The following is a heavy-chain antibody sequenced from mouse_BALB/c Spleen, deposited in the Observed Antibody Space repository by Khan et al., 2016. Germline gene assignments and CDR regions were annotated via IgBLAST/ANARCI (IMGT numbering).Heavy chain of an antibody. CDR2: ISHSGST. V-gene: IGHV3-8*02. J-gene: IGHJ2*01. D-gene: IGHD2-3*01. CDR3: ATYDGYLFDY. CDR1: GDSITSGY. Sequence: EVQLQESGPSLVKPSQTLSLTCSVTGDSITSGYWNWIRKFPGNKLEYMGYISHSGSTYYNTYLKSRISITRDTSTNQYSLMLNSVTTEDRATYCCATYDGYLFDYWGQGTTLTVSS.